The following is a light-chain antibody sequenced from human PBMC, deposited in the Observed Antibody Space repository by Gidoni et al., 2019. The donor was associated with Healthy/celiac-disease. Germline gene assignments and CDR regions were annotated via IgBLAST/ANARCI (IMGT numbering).Light chain of an antibody. J-gene: IGKJ4*01. CDR3: QQSYSTPPLT. V-gene: IGKV1-39*01. CDR2: AAS. CDR1: QSISSY. Sequence: DIQMTQSPYSLSASVGDRVTITCRASQSISSYLNWYQQKTGKAPKLLIYAASSLQSGVLSRFSGSGSGTDFTLTISSLQPEDFATYYCQQSYSTPPLTFGGGTKVEIK.